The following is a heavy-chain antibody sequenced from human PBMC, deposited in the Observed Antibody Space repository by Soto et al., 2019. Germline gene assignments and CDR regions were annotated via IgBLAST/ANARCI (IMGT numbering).Heavy chain of an antibody. CDR1: GFTFSSYS. CDR3: ARPLGEKVDGSGYHQY. CDR2: ISSSSSYI. J-gene: IGHJ4*02. V-gene: IGHV3-21*01. D-gene: IGHD3-22*01. Sequence: GGSLRLSCAASGFTFSSYSMNWVRQAPGKGLEWVSSISSSSSYIYYADSVKGRFTISRDNAKNSLYLQMNSLRAEDTAVYYCARPLGEKVDGSGYHQYWGQGTLVTVSS.